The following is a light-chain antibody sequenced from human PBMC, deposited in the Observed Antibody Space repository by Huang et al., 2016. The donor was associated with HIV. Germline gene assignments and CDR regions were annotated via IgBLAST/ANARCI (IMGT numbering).Light chain of an antibody. CDR2: DAS. J-gene: IGKJ2*01. Sequence: DIQMTQSPSTLSASVGDRVTITCRASQNISTWLAWYQQKPGRAPKLLIYDASSLERGVPSRFSGSGSGTEFSLTISSLQPNNFATYFCQQYRSYPYTFGQGTKLEIK. CDR3: QQYRSYPYT. CDR1: QNISTW. V-gene: IGKV1-5*01.